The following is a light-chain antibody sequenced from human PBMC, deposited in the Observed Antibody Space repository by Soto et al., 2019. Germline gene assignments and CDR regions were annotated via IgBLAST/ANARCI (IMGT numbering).Light chain of an antibody. J-gene: IGKJ2*01. CDR1: QRVSSSY. CDR3: QQYGSAPS. V-gene: IGKV3-20*01. Sequence: EIVLTQSPGTLSLSPGERATLSCRASQRVSSSYLAWYQQKPGQAPRLLIYGASSSATGIPDRFSGSGSGTDFTRTISRMEPEDVAVYYCQQYGSAPSFGQGTKLEI. CDR2: GAS.